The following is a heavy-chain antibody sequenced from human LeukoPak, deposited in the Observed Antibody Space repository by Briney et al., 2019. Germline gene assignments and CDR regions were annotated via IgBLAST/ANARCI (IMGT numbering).Heavy chain of an antibody. D-gene: IGHD3-16*02. CDR2: INAGNGNT. Sequence: ASVKVSCKASGYTFTSYAMHWVRQAPGQRLEWMGWINAGNGNTKYSQEFQGRVTITRDTSASAVYMELSSLRSEDTAVYYCAGGLNDYVWGSYRPNDAFDIWGQGTMVTVSS. CDR1: GYTFTSYA. V-gene: IGHV1-3*03. J-gene: IGHJ3*02. CDR3: AGGLNDYVWGSYRPNDAFDI.